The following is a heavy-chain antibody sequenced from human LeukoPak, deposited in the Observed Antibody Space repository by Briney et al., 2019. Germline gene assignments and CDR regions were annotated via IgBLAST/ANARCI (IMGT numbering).Heavy chain of an antibody. CDR3: AKSPTSSGWYPLIDY. Sequence: GGPLRLSCAASGFTFSSYGMHWVRQAPGKGLEWVAFIRYDGSNKYYADSVKGRFTISRDNSKNALYLQMNSLRAEDTAVYYCAKSPTSSGWYPLIDYWGQGTLVTVSS. J-gene: IGHJ4*02. CDR2: IRYDGSNK. D-gene: IGHD6-19*01. V-gene: IGHV3-30*02. CDR1: GFTFSSYG.